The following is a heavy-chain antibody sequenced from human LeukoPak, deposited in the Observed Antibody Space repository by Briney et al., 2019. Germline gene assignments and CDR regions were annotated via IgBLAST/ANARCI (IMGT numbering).Heavy chain of an antibody. D-gene: IGHD6-13*01. CDR3: ARDREPYSSSWYGNDAFDI. Sequence: SVKVSCKASGGTFSSYAISWVRQAPGQGLEWMGRMIPILGIANYAQKFQGRVTITADKSTSTAYMELSSLRSEDTAVYYCARDREPYSSSWYGNDAFDIWGQGTMVTVSS. J-gene: IGHJ3*02. V-gene: IGHV1-69*04. CDR2: MIPILGIA. CDR1: GGTFSSYA.